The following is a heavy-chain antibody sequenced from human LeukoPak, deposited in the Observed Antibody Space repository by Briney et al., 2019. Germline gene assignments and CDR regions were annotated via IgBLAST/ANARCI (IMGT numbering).Heavy chain of an antibody. V-gene: IGHV3-21*01. Sequence: PGGSLRLSCVASGFTLRSYVMNWVRQTPGKGLEWVSSISSSSSYVYYADSVKGRFTISRDNAKNSLYLQMNSLRAEDTAVYYCARGHSSGWPPSNWFDPWGQGTLVTVSS. J-gene: IGHJ5*02. D-gene: IGHD6-19*01. CDR2: ISSSSSYV. CDR3: ARGHSSGWPPSNWFDP. CDR1: GFTLRSYV.